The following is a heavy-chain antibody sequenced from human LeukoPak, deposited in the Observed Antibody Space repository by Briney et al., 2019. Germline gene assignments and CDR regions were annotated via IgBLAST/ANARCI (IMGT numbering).Heavy chain of an antibody. J-gene: IGHJ4*02. CDR2: IGTAGDI. CDR3: ARDPLSSSSFDL. V-gene: IGHV3-13*01. CDR1: GFTSSNYA. Sequence: GGSLRLSCAASGFTSSNYAMHWVRQATGKGLEWVSGIGTAGDIYYPGSVKCRFTISRDNAKNSLYLQMNSLRAEYTAVYYCARDPLSSSSFDLWGQGTLVTVSS. D-gene: IGHD6-13*01.